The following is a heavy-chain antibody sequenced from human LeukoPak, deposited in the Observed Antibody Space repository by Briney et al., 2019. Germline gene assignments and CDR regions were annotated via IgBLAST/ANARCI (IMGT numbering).Heavy chain of an antibody. D-gene: IGHD3-10*01. J-gene: IGHJ4*02. CDR1: GFTFSSYW. V-gene: IGHV3-7*01. Sequence: GGSLRLSCAASGFTFSSYWMSWIRQVPGKGLEWVANIKEDGSVKYYVDSVKGRSTVSRDNAKNSVYLQMNSLRAEDTAVYYCEFSCFGEFNYWGQGTLVTVSS. CDR3: EFSCFGEFNY. CDR2: IKEDGSVK.